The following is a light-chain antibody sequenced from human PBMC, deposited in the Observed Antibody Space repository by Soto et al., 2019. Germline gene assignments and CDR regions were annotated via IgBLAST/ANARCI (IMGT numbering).Light chain of an antibody. V-gene: IGKV3-15*01. Sequence: EMVMTQSPATLSVSPGDRATLSCRASQSVSTNLAWYQQKPGQAPRLLIYGASTRATGIPARLSGSGSGTEFTLTISSLQSEDFAVYYCHQYNNWPYTFGQGTKLEIK. CDR1: QSVSTN. CDR3: HQYNNWPYT. CDR2: GAS. J-gene: IGKJ2*01.